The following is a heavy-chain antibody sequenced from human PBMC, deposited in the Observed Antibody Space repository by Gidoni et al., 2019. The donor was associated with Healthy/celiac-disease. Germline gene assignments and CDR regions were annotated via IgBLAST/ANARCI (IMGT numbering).Heavy chain of an antibody. J-gene: IGHJ6*03. V-gene: IGHV4-34*01. D-gene: IGHD6-19*01. Sequence: QVPLQQWGAGLLKPSETLSLTCAVYGGSLSGYYWRWIRQPLGKGLEWIGEINHSGSTNYNPSVKSRVTISVDTSKNQFSLKLSSVTAADTAVYYCARIRNTVAGPRYYYYYYMDVWGKGTTVTVSS. CDR3: ARIRNTVAGPRYYYYYYMDV. CDR1: GGSLSGYY. CDR2: INHSGST.